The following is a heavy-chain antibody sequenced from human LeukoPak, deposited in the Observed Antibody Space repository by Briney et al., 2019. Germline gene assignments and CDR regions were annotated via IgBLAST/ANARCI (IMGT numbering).Heavy chain of an antibody. CDR2: ISAYNGNT. V-gene: IGHV1-18*01. CDR1: GYTFTSYG. CDR3: ARNKYYYDSSGPLLYYFDY. J-gene: IGHJ4*02. D-gene: IGHD3-22*01. Sequence: ASVNVSCKASGYTFTSYGISWVRQAPGQGLEWMGWISAYNGNTNYAQKLQGRVTMTTDTSTSTAYMELRSLRSDDTAVYYCARNKYYYDSSGPLLYYFDYWGQGTLVTVSS.